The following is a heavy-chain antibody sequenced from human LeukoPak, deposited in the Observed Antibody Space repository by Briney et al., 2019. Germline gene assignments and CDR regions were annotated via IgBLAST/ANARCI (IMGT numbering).Heavy chain of an antibody. D-gene: IGHD3-22*01. CDR2: ISAYNGNT. J-gene: IGHJ4*02. Sequence: EASVKVSCKASGYTFTSYGISWVRQAPGQGLEWMGWISAYNGNTNYAQKLQGRVTMTTDTSTSTAYMGLRSLRSDDTAVYYCARDFESMIVVVTSPFGYWGQGTLVTVSS. CDR1: GYTFTSYG. CDR3: ARDFESMIVVVTSPFGY. V-gene: IGHV1-18*01.